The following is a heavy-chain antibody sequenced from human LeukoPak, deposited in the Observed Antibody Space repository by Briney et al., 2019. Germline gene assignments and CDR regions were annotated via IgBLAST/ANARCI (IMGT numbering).Heavy chain of an antibody. J-gene: IGHJ4*02. V-gene: IGHV4-39*01. Sequence: PSETLSLTCTVSGGSISSSSYYWGWIRQPPGKGLEWIGSIYYSGSTYYNPSLKSRVTISVDTSRNQFSLKLSSVTAADTAVYYCARLQRTDFWTLRDYWGQGTLVTVSS. CDR2: IYYSGST. D-gene: IGHD3-3*01. CDR1: GGSISSSSYY. CDR3: ARLQRTDFWTLRDY.